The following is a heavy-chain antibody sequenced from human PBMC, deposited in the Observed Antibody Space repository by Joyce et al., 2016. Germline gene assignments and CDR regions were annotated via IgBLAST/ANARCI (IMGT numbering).Heavy chain of an antibody. Sequence: EVQLVESGGGLIQPGGSLRLSCAASGFTVSGNYMSWVRQAPGKGLEWVSVIYSGGSTYYAASVKGRFTISRDNSKNTLDLQMNSLRAEDTAVYYCASQYQHRYYYYGMDVWGQGTTVTVSS. CDR2: IYSGGST. CDR3: ASQYQHRYYYYGMDV. CDR1: GFTVSGNY. J-gene: IGHJ6*02. D-gene: IGHD3-3*02. V-gene: IGHV3-53*01.